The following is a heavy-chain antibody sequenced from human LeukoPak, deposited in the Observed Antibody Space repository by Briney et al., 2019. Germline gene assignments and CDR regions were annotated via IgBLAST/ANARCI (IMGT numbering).Heavy chain of an antibody. V-gene: IGHV1-2*02. CDR2: INPNSGGT. D-gene: IGHD3-22*01. Sequence: GASVKVSCKASGYTFTGYYMHWVRQAPGQGLEWMGWINPNSGGTNYAQKFQGRVTMTRDTSISTAYMEPSRLRSDDAAVYYCARRGYYDSSGRLDYWGQGTLVTVSS. CDR1: GYTFTGYY. CDR3: ARRGYYDSSGRLDY. J-gene: IGHJ4*02.